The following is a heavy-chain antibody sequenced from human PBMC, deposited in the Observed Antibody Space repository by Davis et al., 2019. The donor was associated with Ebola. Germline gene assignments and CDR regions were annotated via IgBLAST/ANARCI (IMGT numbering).Heavy chain of an antibody. CDR3: ARGRTIFGVVIRHYYGMDV. D-gene: IGHD3-3*01. Sequence: GESLKISCAASGFTFSYYYMSWIRQAPGKGLEWVSYISSSGSTIYYADSVKGRFTISRDNAENSLYLQMNSLRAEDTAVYYCARGRTIFGVVIRHYYGMDVWGQGTTVTVSS. CDR1: GFTFSYYY. CDR2: ISSSGSTI. V-gene: IGHV3-11*01. J-gene: IGHJ6*02.